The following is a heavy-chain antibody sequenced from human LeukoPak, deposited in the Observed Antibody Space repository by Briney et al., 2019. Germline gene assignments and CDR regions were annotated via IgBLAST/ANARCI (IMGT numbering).Heavy chain of an antibody. CDR3: ASSSRNYYGLAQYNFFDP. CDR1: GVSVSSNY. D-gene: IGHD3-10*01. Sequence: ETLSLTCTVSGVSVSSNYWSWIRQPPGKGLEWIWFIYSSGSTYYTDSVKGRFTISRDNSKNPLHLKMNCMSAADTAVYYCASSSRNYYGLAQYNFFDPWGERTLATVSS. V-gene: IGHV3-66*02. J-gene: IGHJ5*01. CDR2: IYSSGST.